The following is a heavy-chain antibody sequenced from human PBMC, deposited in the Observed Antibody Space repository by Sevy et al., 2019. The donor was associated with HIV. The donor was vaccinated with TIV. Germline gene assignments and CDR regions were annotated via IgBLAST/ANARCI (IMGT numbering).Heavy chain of an antibody. J-gene: IGHJ4*02. Sequence: GGSLRLSCAASGFTLSNYWMSWVRQAPGKGLEWVDNIKQDGSDKYYVDSVKGRFTISRDNAKNSLYLQMNSLRAEDTAVYYCARDLYSGSYYDNYWGQGTLVTVSS. D-gene: IGHD1-26*01. CDR3: ARDLYSGSYYDNY. CDR2: IKQDGSDK. CDR1: GFTLSNYW. V-gene: IGHV3-7*01.